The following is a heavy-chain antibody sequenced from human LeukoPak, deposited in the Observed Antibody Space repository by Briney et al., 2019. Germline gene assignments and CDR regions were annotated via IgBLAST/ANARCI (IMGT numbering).Heavy chain of an antibody. V-gene: IGHV3-9*01. Sequence: GRSLRLSCAASGFTFDDYAMHWVRQAPGKGLEWVSGISWNSGCIGYADSVKGRFTISGDNAKNSLYLQMNSLRAEDTAVYYCAKEHNDYYFDYWGQGTLVTVSS. CDR2: ISWNSGCI. D-gene: IGHD2-21*02. CDR1: GFTFDDYA. CDR3: AKEHNDYYFDY. J-gene: IGHJ4*02.